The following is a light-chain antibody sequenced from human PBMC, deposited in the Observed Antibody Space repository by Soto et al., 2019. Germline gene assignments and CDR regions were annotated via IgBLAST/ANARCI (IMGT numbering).Light chain of an antibody. CDR1: QSVGSSY. J-gene: IGKJ1*01. V-gene: IGKV3-20*01. CDR2: DVS. CDR3: QQYGSSPT. Sequence: EIVLTQSPGTLSLSPGERATLSCRSSQSVGSSYLAWYQQKPGQAPRLLFDDVSSRATGIPDMFSGSGSGTDFTLTISRLAPEDFAVYYCQQYGSSPTFGQGTKFDIK.